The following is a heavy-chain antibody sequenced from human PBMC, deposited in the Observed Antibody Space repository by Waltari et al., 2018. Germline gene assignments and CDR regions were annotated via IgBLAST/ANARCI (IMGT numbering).Heavy chain of an antibody. CDR1: GFTFSRYA. D-gene: IGHD1-26*01. V-gene: IGHV3-23*01. CDR3: ARVVVGALDF. J-gene: IGHJ4*02. CDR2: IGATGEST. Sequence: EVQLLESGGGFVQPGGSLRLACAASGFTFSRYAMARVRQSPGRGLEWVSAIGATGESTYYPDSTKGRFTISRDNSMNTLYLQMSWLRVDDTAVYYCARVVVGALDFWGQGSLVTVSS.